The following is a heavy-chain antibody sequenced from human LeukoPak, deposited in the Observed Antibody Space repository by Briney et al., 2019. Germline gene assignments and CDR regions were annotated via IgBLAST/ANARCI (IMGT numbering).Heavy chain of an antibody. V-gene: IGHV1-18*01. J-gene: IGHJ4*02. CDR3: ARSRCSGSTSCYYFFFFDS. Sequence: GASVKVSCKASGGTFSSYAISWVRQAPGQGLEWMAWSSGTGYNTEYAQKFQGRVTMTTDTSTSTAYLELRSLRSDDTAVYYCARSRCSGSTSCYYFFFFDSWGQGTLVAVSS. CDR1: GGTFSSYA. D-gene: IGHD2-2*01. CDR2: SSGTGYNT.